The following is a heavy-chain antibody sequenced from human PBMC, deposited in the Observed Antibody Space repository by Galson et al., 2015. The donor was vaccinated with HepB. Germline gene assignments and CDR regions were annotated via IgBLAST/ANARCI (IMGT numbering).Heavy chain of an antibody. CDR3: ARRAIFGGYMDV. CDR1: GFTFSSHS. J-gene: IGHJ6*03. V-gene: IGHV3-66*04. Sequence: SLRLSCAASGFTFSSHSLTWVRQTPGKGLEWVSLIYSGGTIYDADSVKGRFTISRDNSKNTLYLQMNSLRAEDTAVYYCARRAIFGGYMDVWGKGTTVTVSS. D-gene: IGHD3-3*02. CDR2: IYSGGTI.